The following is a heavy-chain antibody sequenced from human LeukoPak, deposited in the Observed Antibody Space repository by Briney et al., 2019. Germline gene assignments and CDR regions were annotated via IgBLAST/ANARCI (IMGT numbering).Heavy chain of an antibody. CDR3: ARSTAGLDY. Sequence: GGSLRLSCAASGFTNSNYWMSLVRQAPGKGLEWVANIRQDGSEKYYVDSMRGRFTISRDNAKNSLYLQMSSLRAEDTAVYYCARSTAGLDYWGQGTLVTVSS. J-gene: IGHJ4*02. V-gene: IGHV3-7*01. D-gene: IGHD1-1*01. CDR2: IRQDGSEK. CDR1: GFTNSNYW.